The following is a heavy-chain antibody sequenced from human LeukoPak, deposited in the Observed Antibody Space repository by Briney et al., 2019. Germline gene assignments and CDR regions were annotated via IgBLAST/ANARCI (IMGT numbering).Heavy chain of an antibody. CDR3: ARPLDSSGYSAFDY. CDR1: GYRFSDSW. V-gene: IGHV5-51*01. Sequence: GESLKISCQGSGYRFSDSWIAWVRQMPGKGLEWMGIIYPGDSDTRYSPSFQGQVTISADKSISTAYLQWSSLKASDTAMYYCARPLDSSGYSAFDYWGQGTLVTVSS. CDR2: IYPGDSDT. D-gene: IGHD3-22*01. J-gene: IGHJ4*02.